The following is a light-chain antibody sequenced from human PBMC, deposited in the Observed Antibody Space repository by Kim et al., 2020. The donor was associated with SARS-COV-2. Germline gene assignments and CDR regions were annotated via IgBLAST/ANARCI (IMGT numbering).Light chain of an antibody. CDR3: SSYTSSSTLYV. J-gene: IGLJ1*01. V-gene: IGLV2-14*03. CDR2: DVS. Sequence: QSITVSCTGTSSVVGGYNYVSWYQQHPGKAPKLMIYDVSNRPSGVSNRFSGSKSGNTASLTISGRQAEDEADYYCSSYTSSSTLYVFGTGTKVTVL. CDR1: SSVVGGYNY.